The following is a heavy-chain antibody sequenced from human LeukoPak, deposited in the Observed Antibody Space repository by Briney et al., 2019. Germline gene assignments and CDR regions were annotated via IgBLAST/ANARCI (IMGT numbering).Heavy chain of an antibody. CDR3: ASFRIAAGSPNWFDP. D-gene: IGHD6-13*01. CDR1: GGSISSGGYS. V-gene: IGHV4-30-2*01. CDR2: IYHSGST. Sequence: PSETLSLTCAVSGGSISSGGYSWSWIRQPPGKGLEWIGYIYHSGSTYYNPSLKSRVTISVDRSKNQFSLKLSSVTAADTAVYYCASFRIAAGSPNWFDPWGQGTLVTVSS. J-gene: IGHJ5*02.